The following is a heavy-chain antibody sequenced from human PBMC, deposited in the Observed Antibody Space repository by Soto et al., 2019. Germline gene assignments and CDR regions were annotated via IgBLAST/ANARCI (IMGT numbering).Heavy chain of an antibody. CDR3: ARESLRYFDWLLSHFDY. CDR2: IYSGDSDT. D-gene: IGHD3-9*01. V-gene: IGHV5-51*01. Sequence: PGESLKISCKGSGYSFTDYWIAWVRQMPGKGLEWVGIIYSGDSDTRYSPSFQGQVSISADKSISTAYLQMNSLRAEDTAVYYCARESLRYFDWLLSHFDYWGQGTLVTVSS. CDR1: GYSFTDYW. J-gene: IGHJ4*02.